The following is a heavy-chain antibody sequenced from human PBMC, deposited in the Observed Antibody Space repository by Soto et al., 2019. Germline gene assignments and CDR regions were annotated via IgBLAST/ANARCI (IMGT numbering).Heavy chain of an antibody. J-gene: IGHJ6*02. CDR3: ARGEEWTTTGNYYYYGMDV. Sequence: PGGSLRLSCAASGFTFSSYSMNWVRQAPGKGLEWVSSISSSSSYTNYADSVKGRFTISRDNAKNSLYLQMNSLRAEDTAVYYCARGEEWTTTGNYYYYGMDVWGQGTTVTVSS. CDR1: GFTFSSYS. CDR2: ISSSSSYT. D-gene: IGHD1-1*01. V-gene: IGHV3-21*01.